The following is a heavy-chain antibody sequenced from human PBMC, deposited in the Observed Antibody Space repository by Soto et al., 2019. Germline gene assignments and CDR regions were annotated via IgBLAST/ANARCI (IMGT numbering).Heavy chain of an antibody. CDR3: ARAGGYSYGYYYYYGMDV. CDR2: IWYDGSNK. J-gene: IGHJ6*02. D-gene: IGHD5-18*01. CDR1: GFTFSSYG. V-gene: IGHV3-33*01. Sequence: GGSLRLSCAASGFTFSSYGMHWVRQAPGKGLGWVAVIWYDGSNKYYADYVKGRFTISRDNSKNTLYLQMNSLRVEDTAVYYCARAGGYSYGYYYYYGMDVWGQGTTVTVSS.